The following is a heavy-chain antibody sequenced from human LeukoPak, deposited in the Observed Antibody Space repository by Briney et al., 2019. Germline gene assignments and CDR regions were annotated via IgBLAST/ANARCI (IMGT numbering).Heavy chain of an antibody. CDR1: GGSFSGYY. CDR2: INHSGST. D-gene: IGHD2-2*01. CDR3: ARIDTSWFTFDD. J-gene: IGHJ4*02. Sequence: SETLSLTCAVYGGSFSGYYWSWIRQPPGKGLEWIGEINHSGSTNYNASLKSRVTISVDTPKSQFSLKLSSVTAADTALYYCARIDTSWFTFDDWGQGTLVTVSS. V-gene: IGHV4-34*01.